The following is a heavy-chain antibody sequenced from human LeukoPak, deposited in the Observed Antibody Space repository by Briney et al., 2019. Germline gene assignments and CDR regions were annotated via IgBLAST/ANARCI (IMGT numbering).Heavy chain of an antibody. D-gene: IGHD3-22*01. Sequence: GGSLRLSCAASGFTFSSYATHWVRQAPGKGLEYVSAISSNGGSTYYANSVKGRFTISRDNSKNTLYLQMGSLRAEDMAVYYCAKSDRGYYDSSGYYYGGSAFDIWGQGTMVTVSS. V-gene: IGHV3-64*01. J-gene: IGHJ3*02. CDR2: ISSNGGST. CDR3: AKSDRGYYDSSGYYYGGSAFDI. CDR1: GFTFSSYA.